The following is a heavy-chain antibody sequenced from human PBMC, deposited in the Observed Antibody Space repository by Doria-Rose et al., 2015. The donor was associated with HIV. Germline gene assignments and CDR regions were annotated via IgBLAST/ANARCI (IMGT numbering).Heavy chain of an antibody. CDR1: GVSLSSPGMG. CDR2: IFSDDER. CDR3: ARIKSSRWYHKYYFDF. V-gene: IGHV2-26*01. Sequence: SGPVLVKPTETLTLTCTVSGVSLSSPGMGVSWIRQPPGKALEWLANIFSDDERSYKTSLKSRLTISRGTSKSQVVLTTTDMDPVDTATYYCARIKSSRWYHKYYFDFWGQGTLAIVSA. D-gene: IGHD6-13*01. J-gene: IGHJ4*02.